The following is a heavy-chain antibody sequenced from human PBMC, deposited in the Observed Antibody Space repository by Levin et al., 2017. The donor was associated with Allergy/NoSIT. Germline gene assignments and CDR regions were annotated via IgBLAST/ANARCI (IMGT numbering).Heavy chain of an antibody. V-gene: IGHV3-74*01. CDR1: GFTFSSYW. CDR2: INSDGSST. D-gene: IGHD1-7*01. CDR3: ARGPLTGTTLPYFDY. Sequence: GGSLRLSCAASGFTFSSYWMHWVRQAPGKGLVWVSRINSDGSSTSYADSVKGRFTISRDNAKNTLYLQTNSLRAEDTAVYYCARGPLTGTTLPYFDYWGQGTPVTVSS. J-gene: IGHJ4*02.